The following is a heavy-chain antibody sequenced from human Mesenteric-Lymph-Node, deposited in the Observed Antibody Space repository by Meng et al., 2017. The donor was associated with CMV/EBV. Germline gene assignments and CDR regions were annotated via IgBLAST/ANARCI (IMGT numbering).Heavy chain of an antibody. Sequence: GGSLRLSCAASGFTFSDYYMSWIRQAPGKGLEWVSYISSSGSTIYYADSVKGRFTISRDNAKNSLYLQMNSLRAEDTAVYYCARDWGIAVRPGYYYNGMDVWGQGTTVTVSS. CDR2: ISSSGSTI. V-gene: IGHV3-11*04. CDR3: ARDWGIAVRPGYYYNGMDV. J-gene: IGHJ6*02. D-gene: IGHD6-6*01. CDR1: GFTFSDYY.